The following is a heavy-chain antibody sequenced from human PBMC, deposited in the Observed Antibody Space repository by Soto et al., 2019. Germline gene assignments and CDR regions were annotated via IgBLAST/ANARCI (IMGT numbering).Heavy chain of an antibody. D-gene: IGHD3-3*01. CDR1: GGSISSSNG. CDR3: ARETREGYDFWSGYYIANWFDP. V-gene: IGHV4-4*02. CDR2: IYHSGST. Sequence: ERLSGTGSVSGGSISSSNGWSWVRQPPGRGLEWIGEIYHSGSTNYNPSLKSRVTISVDKSKNQFSLKLSSVTAADTDVYYCARETREGYDFWSGYYIANWFDPWGQGTLVTVYS. J-gene: IGHJ5*02.